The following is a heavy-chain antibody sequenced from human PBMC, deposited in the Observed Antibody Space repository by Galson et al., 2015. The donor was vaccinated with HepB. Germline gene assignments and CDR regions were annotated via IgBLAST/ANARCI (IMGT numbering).Heavy chain of an antibody. V-gene: IGHV3-23*01. Sequence: SLRLSCAASGFTFSSYAMSWVRQAPGRGLEWVSAISGSGGSTYYADSVKGRFTISRDNSKNTLYLQMNSLRAEDTAVYYCAKDLGPLGRAIENYYYYGMDVWGQGTTVTVSS. J-gene: IGHJ6*02. CDR3: AKDLGPLGRAIENYYYYGMDV. D-gene: IGHD2-2*02. CDR2: ISGSGGST. CDR1: GFTFSSYA.